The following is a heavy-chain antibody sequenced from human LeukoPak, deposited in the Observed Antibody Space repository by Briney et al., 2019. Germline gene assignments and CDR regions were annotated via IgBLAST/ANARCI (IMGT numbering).Heavy chain of an antibody. CDR3: ARDGGYPDAFDI. Sequence: ASVKVSCKASGYSFSTYTLHWVRQAPGQRLEWMGWINAGNGDTKYSQNFQGRVTITRDASASIAYMEMSSLTSEDTAIYYCARDGGYPDAFDIWGQGTMVTVSS. CDR2: INAGNGDT. J-gene: IGHJ3*02. D-gene: IGHD1-26*01. CDR1: GYSFSTYT. V-gene: IGHV1-3*01.